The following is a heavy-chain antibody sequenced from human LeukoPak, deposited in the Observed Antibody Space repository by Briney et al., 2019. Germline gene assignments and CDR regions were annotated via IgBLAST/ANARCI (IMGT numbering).Heavy chain of an antibody. CDR3: AKDPSYYYGSGSYYFDY. Sequence: GATLLLSCAAAGFTFSSYGMSWGRQAPGKGLEWVSAISGSGGSTYYADSVKGRFTISRDNSKNALYLQMNSLRAEDTAVYYCAKDPSYYYGSGSYYFDYWGQGTLVTVSS. CDR1: GFTFSSYG. CDR2: ISGSGGST. V-gene: IGHV3-23*01. D-gene: IGHD3-10*01. J-gene: IGHJ4*02.